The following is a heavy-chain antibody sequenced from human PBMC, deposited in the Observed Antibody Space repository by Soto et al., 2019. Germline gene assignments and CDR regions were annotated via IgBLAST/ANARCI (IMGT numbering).Heavy chain of an antibody. J-gene: IGHJ6*02. V-gene: IGHV1-24*01. Sequence: GASVKVSCKVSGYTLTELSMHWVRQAPGKGLEWIGGFDPEDGETIYAQKFQGRVTMTEDTSTDTAYMKLSSLRSEDTAVYYCATPSYDILTGPRYYYYGMDVWGQGTTVTVSS. CDR1: GYTLTELS. D-gene: IGHD3-9*01. CDR3: ATPSYDILTGPRYYYYGMDV. CDR2: FDPEDGET.